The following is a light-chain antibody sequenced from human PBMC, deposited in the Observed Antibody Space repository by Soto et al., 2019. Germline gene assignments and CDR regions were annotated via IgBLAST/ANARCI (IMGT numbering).Light chain of an antibody. CDR2: EVS. V-gene: IGLV2-14*01. Sequence: QSALTQPASVSGSPGQSITISCTGTSSDVGGYNYVSWYQHHPGKAPKLIIYEVSNRPSGVSNRFSGSKSGNTASLTISVLQAEDETDYYCSSYTSDNTLVFGGGTKVTVL. CDR1: SSDVGGYNY. J-gene: IGLJ2*01. CDR3: SSYTSDNTLV.